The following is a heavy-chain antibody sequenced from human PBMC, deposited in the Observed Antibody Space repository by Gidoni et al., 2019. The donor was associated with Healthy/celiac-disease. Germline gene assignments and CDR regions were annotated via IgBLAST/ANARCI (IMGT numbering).Heavy chain of an antibody. Sequence: QVQLVQSGAEVKKPGASVKVSCKASGYTLTGYYMQWVRQAPGQGQEWTGRINPNSGGTNYAQKFQGRVTMTRDTSISTAYMELSRLRSDDTAVYYCARVGTGQRGAARQNYYGMDVWGQGTTVTVSS. D-gene: IGHD6-6*01. CDR2: INPNSGGT. CDR1: GYTLTGYY. V-gene: IGHV1-2*06. CDR3: ARVGTGQRGAARQNYYGMDV. J-gene: IGHJ6*02.